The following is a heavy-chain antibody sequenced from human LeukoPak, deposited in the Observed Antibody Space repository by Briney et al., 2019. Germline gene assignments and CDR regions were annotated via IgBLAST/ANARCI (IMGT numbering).Heavy chain of an antibody. CDR1: GYSFTDYY. J-gene: IGHJ4*02. V-gene: IGHV1-2*02. Sequence: ASVKVSCKASGYSFTDYYIYWMRRAPGQGLEWMGWLNPNSGGTNYAQNFQGRVTMTWDTSISTAYMELSRLRSDDTAVYYCAKGDYYGSQKLYTHWGQGTLVTVSS. CDR3: AKGDYYGSQKLYTH. D-gene: IGHD3-10*01. CDR2: LNPNSGGT.